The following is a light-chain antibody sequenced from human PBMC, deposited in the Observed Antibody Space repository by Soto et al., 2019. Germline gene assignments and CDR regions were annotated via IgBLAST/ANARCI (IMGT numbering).Light chain of an antibody. Sequence: DFQMTQSPSTLSASVGDRVTITCRASHTITTWLAWYQQKPGKAPKLLIYKASILENGVPSRFSGSGSGTEFTLTISSLQPDDFATYYCQQYNSYSATFGPGTKVDIK. CDR2: KAS. CDR1: HTITTW. CDR3: QQYNSYSAT. V-gene: IGKV1-5*03. J-gene: IGKJ3*01.